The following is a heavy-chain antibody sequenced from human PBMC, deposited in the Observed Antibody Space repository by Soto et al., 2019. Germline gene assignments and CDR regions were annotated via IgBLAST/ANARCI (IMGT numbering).Heavy chain of an antibody. J-gene: IGHJ6*02. V-gene: IGHV4-31*03. CDR3: ARVCGGDCRHGMDV. Sequence: QVQLQESGPGLVKPSQTLSLTCTVSGGSISSGGYYWSWIRQHPGKGLEWIGYIYYSGSTYYNPSLKSRVTISVATSKNQFSLKLSSVTAADTAVYYCARVCGGDCRHGMDVWGQGTTVTVSS. CDR2: IYYSGST. D-gene: IGHD2-21*02. CDR1: GGSISSGGYY.